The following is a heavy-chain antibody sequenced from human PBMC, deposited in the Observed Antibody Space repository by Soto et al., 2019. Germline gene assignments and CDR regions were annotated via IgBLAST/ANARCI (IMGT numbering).Heavy chain of an antibody. D-gene: IGHD3-3*01. CDR2: IIPIFGTA. CDR3: ARRASPGSFLAPAYYFHY. J-gene: IGHJ4*02. Sequence: SVKVSCKASGGTFSSYAISWVRQAPGQGLEWMGGIIPIFGTANYAQKFQGRVTITADKSTSTAYMELSSLRSEDTAVYYCARRASPGSFLAPAYYFHYWGQGTLVTVSS. V-gene: IGHV1-69*06. CDR1: GGTFSSYA.